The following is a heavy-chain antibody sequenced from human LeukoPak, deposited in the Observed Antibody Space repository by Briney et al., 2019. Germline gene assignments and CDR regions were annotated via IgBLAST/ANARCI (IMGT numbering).Heavy chain of an antibody. V-gene: IGHV4-4*07. CDR1: GGSLSRYY. J-gene: IGHJ4*02. D-gene: IGHD3-16*02. CDR3: GRGAPPTYYDYVWGSYRFSPFDY. CDR2: IYNRGST. Sequence: SETLSLTCTVSGGSLSRYYWSWIRQPAGKGLEWIGRIYNRGSTNYNPSLKSRATMSVDTSKNQFSLKLTSVTAADTAVYYCGRGAPPTYYDYVWGSYRFSPFDYWGQGTLVTVSS.